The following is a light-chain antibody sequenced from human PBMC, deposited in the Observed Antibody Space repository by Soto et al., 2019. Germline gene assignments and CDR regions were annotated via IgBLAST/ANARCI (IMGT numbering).Light chain of an antibody. J-gene: IGLJ1*01. CDR1: SSDVGGYNY. Sequence: QSALTQPPSASGSPGQSVTISCTGASSDVGGYNYVSWYQQHPGKAPKLMIYEVSQRPSGVPDRFSGSKSGNTASLTVSGLQAEDEADYYCSSYAGSNNPYVFGPGTKVTVL. CDR3: SSYAGSNNPYV. V-gene: IGLV2-8*01. CDR2: EVS.